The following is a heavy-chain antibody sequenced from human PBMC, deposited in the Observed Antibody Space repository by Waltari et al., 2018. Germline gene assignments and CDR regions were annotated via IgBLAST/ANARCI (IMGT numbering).Heavy chain of an antibody. CDR2: IYYSGST. D-gene: IGHD3-10*01. Sequence: QLQLQESGPGLVKPSETLSLPCTVSGGSISSSSYYWGWIRQPPGKGLEWIGSIYYSGSTYYNPSLKSRVTISVDTSKNQFSLKLSSVTAADTAVYYCAGLGYGSGSYYALDYWGQGTLVTVSS. V-gene: IGHV4-39*07. CDR3: AGLGYGSGSYYALDY. CDR1: GGSISSSSYY. J-gene: IGHJ4*02.